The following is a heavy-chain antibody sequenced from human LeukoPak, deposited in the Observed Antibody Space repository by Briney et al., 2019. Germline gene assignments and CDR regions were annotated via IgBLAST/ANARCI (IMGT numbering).Heavy chain of an antibody. CDR1: GGTFSSYA. V-gene: IGHV1-69*15. CDR2: IIPIYNPV. CDR3: AREPLGCGGDCHFDY. J-gene: IGHJ4*02. D-gene: IGHD2-21*02. Sequence: SVKVSCKTSGGTFSSYAFSWMRQAPGQGLEWVGRIIPIYNPVDYTQRFQGRVTITADESTNTVYLVLSSLRYDDTAVYYCAREPLGCGGDCHFDYWGQGTLVTVSS.